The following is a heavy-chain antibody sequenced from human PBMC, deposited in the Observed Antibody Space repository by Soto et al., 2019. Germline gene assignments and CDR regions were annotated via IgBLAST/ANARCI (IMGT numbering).Heavy chain of an antibody. CDR1: GGSISSSSYY. D-gene: IGHD3-22*01. V-gene: IGHV4-39*01. CDR3: ARHKDSSGPSGGWFDP. Sequence: PSETLSLTCTVSGGSISSSSYYWGWIRQPPGKGLEWIGSIYYSGSTYYNPSLKSRVTISVDTSKNQFSLKLSSVTAADTAVYYCARHKDSSGPSGGWFDPWGQGTLVTVSS. J-gene: IGHJ5*02. CDR2: IYYSGST.